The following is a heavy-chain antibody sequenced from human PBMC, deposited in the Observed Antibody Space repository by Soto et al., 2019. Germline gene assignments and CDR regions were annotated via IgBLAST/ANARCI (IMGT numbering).Heavy chain of an antibody. CDR1: GGSFSGYY. V-gene: IGHV4-34*01. CDR3: ARGPYGATYYYYYMDV. CDR2: INHSGST. Sequence: SETLSLTCAVYGGSFSGYYWSWSLQPPGKGLEWIGEINHSGSTNYNPSLKSRVTISVDTSKNQFSLKLSSVTAAGTAVYYCARGPYGATYYYYYMDVWGKGTTVTVSS. D-gene: IGHD4-17*01. J-gene: IGHJ6*03.